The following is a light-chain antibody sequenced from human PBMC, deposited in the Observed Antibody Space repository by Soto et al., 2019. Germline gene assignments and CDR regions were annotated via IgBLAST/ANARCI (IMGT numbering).Light chain of an antibody. CDR3: SSYTTTSTLL. Sequence: QSVLTQPASVSGSLGQSITISCTGSNRDIGAYNLVSWYQQYPDTAPKLIIYEVRNRPSGVSYRFTGSRSGNTASLTISALLADDESTFYCSSYTTTSTLLFGGGTKVTVL. J-gene: IGLJ3*02. CDR2: EVR. V-gene: IGLV2-14*01. CDR1: NRDIGAYNL.